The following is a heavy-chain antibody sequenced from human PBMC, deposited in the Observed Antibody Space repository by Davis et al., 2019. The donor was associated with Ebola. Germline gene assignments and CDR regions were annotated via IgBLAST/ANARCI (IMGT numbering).Heavy chain of an antibody. D-gene: IGHD2-21*02. CDR2: ISYDGSNK. CDR1: GFTFSSYA. J-gene: IGHJ4*02. V-gene: IGHV3-30*04. CDR3: AKVRVVTAIPTFDY. Sequence: GGSLRLSCAASGFTFSSYAMHWVRQAPGKGLEWVAVISYDGSNKYYADSVKGRFTISRDNSKNTLYLQMNSLRAEDTAVYYCAKVRVVTAIPTFDYWGQGTLVTVSS.